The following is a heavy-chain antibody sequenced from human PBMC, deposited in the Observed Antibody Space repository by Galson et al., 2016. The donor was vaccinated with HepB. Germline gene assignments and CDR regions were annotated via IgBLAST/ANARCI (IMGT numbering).Heavy chain of an antibody. Sequence: SLRLSCAASGFTFSSYSMHWVRQTPRKGLEYVSAINHDGGGTYYADSVKGGFTISRDNSKNTLYLQMSSLRVEDTAIYYCVKDPFFYYCANHRGWGQGTLVTVSS. CDR1: GFTFSSYS. CDR2: INHDGGGT. D-gene: IGHD1-14*01. J-gene: IGHJ4*02. V-gene: IGHV3-64D*06. CDR3: VKDPFFYYCANHRG.